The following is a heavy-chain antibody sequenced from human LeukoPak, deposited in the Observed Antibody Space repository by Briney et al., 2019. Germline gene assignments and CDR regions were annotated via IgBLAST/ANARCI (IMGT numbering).Heavy chain of an antibody. CDR1: AFTFSSYA. Sequence: GRSLRLSCAASAFTFSSYAMHWVRQAPGKGLEWVAVISYDGSNKYYADSVKGRFTISRDNSKKTLYLQMNSLRAEDTAVYHCARGPSGYHNTGGQGTLVTVSS. CDR3: ARGPSGYHNT. D-gene: IGHD5-12*01. V-gene: IGHV3-30*04. CDR2: ISYDGSNK. J-gene: IGHJ4*02.